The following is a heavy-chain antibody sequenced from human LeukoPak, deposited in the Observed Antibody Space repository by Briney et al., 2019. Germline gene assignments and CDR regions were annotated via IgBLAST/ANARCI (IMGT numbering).Heavy chain of an antibody. V-gene: IGHV4-61*02. CDR1: GGSISSGSYY. CDR3: ARGIVVVPAAMKGQDWFDP. CDR2: IYTSGST. J-gene: IGHJ5*02. D-gene: IGHD2-2*01. Sequence: PSETLSLTCTVSGGSISSGSYYWSWIRQPAGKGLEWIGRIYTSGSTNYNPSLKSRVTISVDTSKNQFSLKLSSVTAADTAVYYCARGIVVVPAAMKGQDWFDPWGEGTLVTVSS.